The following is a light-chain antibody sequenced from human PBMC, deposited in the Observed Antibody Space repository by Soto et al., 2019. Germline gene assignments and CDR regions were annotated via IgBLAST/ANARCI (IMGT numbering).Light chain of an antibody. V-gene: IGKV2D-29*02. CDR2: EVS. J-gene: IGKJ5*01. Sequence: DIVMTQSPLSLPVTPGEAASISCRSSQSLLHSNGYNYVDWYLQKAGQSPHLLIYEVSTRVSGVPDRFSGSGSGTDFTLEISRVETDDVGIYYCMKSTQLPPTFGQGTRREIK. CDR1: QSLLHSNGYNY. CDR3: MKSTQLPPT.